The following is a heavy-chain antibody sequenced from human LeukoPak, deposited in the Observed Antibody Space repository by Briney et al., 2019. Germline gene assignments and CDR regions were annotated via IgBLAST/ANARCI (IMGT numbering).Heavy chain of an antibody. V-gene: IGHV4-61*09. CDR1: GGSISSSNYY. D-gene: IGHD3-3*01. Sequence: PSETLSLTCTVSGGSISSSNYYWSWIRQPAGKGLEWIGHIYTSGSTNYNPSLKSRVTISVDTSKNQFSLKLSSLTAADTAVYYCAREGYDSLWGQGTLVTVSS. CDR3: AREGYDSL. J-gene: IGHJ4*02. CDR2: IYTSGST.